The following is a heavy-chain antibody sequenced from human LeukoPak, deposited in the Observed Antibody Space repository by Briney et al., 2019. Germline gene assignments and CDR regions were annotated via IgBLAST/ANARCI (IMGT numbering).Heavy chain of an antibody. D-gene: IGHD1-26*01. J-gene: IGHJ4*02. Sequence: PGGSLRLSCVASGFSFSNSAMSWVRQAPGKGLEWVSTLSGSGGSTYYADSVKGRFTISRDNSKNTLYLQMNSLRAEDTAVYYCAKDKSYSGSYYSDYWGQGTRVTVSP. CDR1: GFSFSNSA. CDR2: LSGSGGST. V-gene: IGHV3-23*01. CDR3: AKDKSYSGSYYSDY.